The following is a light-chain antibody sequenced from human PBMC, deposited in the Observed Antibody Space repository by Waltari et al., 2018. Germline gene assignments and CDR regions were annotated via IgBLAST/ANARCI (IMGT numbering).Light chain of an antibody. Sequence: TQSPSASASLGASVKLTCTLSSGHSSNVIAWLQQQPEKGPRYLMKVNSDGSHSKGDEIPDRFSGSTSGAERYLTISSVQPEDEADYYCQTGGHGTWVFGGGTKLTVL. V-gene: IGLV4-69*01. CDR1: SGHSSNV. CDR2: VNSDGSH. J-gene: IGLJ3*02. CDR3: QTGGHGTWV.